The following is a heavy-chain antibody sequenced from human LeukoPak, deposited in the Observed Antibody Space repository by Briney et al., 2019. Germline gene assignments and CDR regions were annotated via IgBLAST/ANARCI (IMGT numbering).Heavy chain of an antibody. CDR1: GGSISSTSYY. CDR2: IYYSGST. V-gene: IGHV4-39*07. J-gene: IGHJ6*03. D-gene: IGHD3-3*02. Sequence: SETLSLTCVVSGGSISSTSYYWGWIRQPPGKGLEWIGSIYYSGSTYYNPSLKSRVTISVDTSKNQFSLKLSSVTAADTAVYYCARGIDSITTGYYMDVWGKGTTVTVSS. CDR3: ARGIDSITTGYYMDV.